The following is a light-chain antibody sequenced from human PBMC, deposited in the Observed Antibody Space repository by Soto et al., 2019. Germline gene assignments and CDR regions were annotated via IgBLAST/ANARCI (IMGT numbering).Light chain of an antibody. CDR2: AAS. CDR1: QSVSSNY. CDR3: QQLNTYPRT. Sequence: DMVMTQSPATLSVSPGERATLSCRASQSVSSNYLAWYQQKPGKAPKLLIYAASTLQSGVPSRFSGSGSGTDFTLTISSLQPEDFATYYCQQLNTYPRTFGPGTKVDIK. J-gene: IGKJ3*01. V-gene: IGKV1-9*01.